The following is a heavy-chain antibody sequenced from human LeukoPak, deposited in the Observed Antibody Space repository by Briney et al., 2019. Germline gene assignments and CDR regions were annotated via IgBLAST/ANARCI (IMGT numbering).Heavy chain of an antibody. J-gene: IGHJ4*02. CDR2: ISYDGSNK. CDR1: GFTFSSYG. Sequence: TGRSLRLSCAASGFTFSSYGMHWVRQAPGKGLEWVAVISYDGSNKYYADSVKGRFTISRDNSKNTLYLQMNSLRAEDTAVYYCARSHYSSGVLYYFHSWGQGTLVTVSS. V-gene: IGHV3-30*03. D-gene: IGHD6-19*01. CDR3: ARSHYSSGVLYYFHS.